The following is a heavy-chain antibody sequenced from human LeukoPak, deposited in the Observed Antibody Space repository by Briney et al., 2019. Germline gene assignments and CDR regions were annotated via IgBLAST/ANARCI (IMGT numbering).Heavy chain of an antibody. V-gene: IGHV3-53*01. Sequence: GGSLRLSCAASGFTVSSNYMNWVRQAPGKGLEWVSIIYSGGTTYYADSVKGRFTISRDNAKNTLYLQMNSLRAEDTAVYYCTRVGSGTTRDYWGQGTLVTVSS. J-gene: IGHJ4*02. CDR1: GFTVSSNY. CDR3: TRVGSGTTRDY. CDR2: IYSGGTT. D-gene: IGHD1-14*01.